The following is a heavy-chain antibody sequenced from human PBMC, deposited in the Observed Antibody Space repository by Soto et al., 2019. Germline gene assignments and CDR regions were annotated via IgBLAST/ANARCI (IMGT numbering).Heavy chain of an antibody. J-gene: IGHJ3*02. D-gene: IGHD1-7*01. CDR3: VRDTSNWNYRDRTPAFDI. CDR1: GGTFSSYA. CDR2: IIPIFGTA. Sequence: GASVKVSCKASGGTFSSYAISWVRQAPGQGLEWMGGIIPIFGTANYAQKFQGRFTISRDNAKNTLYLQMNSLRAEDAAVYYCVRDTSNWNYRDRTPAFDIWGQGTMVTVSS. V-gene: IGHV1-69*05.